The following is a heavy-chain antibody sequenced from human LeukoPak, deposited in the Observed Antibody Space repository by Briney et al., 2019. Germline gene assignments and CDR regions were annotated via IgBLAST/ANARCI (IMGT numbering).Heavy chain of an antibody. V-gene: IGHV3-21*01. Sequence: GGSLRLSCAASGFTFSSYSMNCVRDAPGEGLEWVSSISISSSYIYYADSVKSRFTISRDNAKNSLYLQMNSLRAEDTAVYYCARDYDILTGYLNPALDYWGQGTLVTVSS. CDR2: ISISSSYI. J-gene: IGHJ4*02. CDR3: ARDYDILTGYLNPALDY. CDR1: GFTFSSYS. D-gene: IGHD3-9*01.